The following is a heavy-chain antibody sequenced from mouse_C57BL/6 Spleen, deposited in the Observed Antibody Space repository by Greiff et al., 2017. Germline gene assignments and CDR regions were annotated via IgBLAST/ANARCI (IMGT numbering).Heavy chain of an antibody. CDR1: GFNIKDDY. Sequence: VQLKQSGAELVRPGASVKLSCTASGFNIKDDYMHWVKQRPEQGLEWIGWLDPENGDTEYASKFQGKATITADTSSNTAYLQLSSLTSEDTAVYYCTTPYYDSAWFAYWGQGTLVTVSA. J-gene: IGHJ3*01. CDR3: TTPYYDSAWFAY. D-gene: IGHD2-4*01. CDR2: LDPENGDT. V-gene: IGHV14-4*01.